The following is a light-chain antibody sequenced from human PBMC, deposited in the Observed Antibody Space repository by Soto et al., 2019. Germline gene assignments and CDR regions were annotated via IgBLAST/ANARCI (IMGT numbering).Light chain of an antibody. CDR1: QSLSSN. V-gene: IGKV3-15*01. Sequence: MTQSPATLSVSPGERATLSCRASQSLSSNLAWYQQKPGQAPRLLIYGASTRAAGIPARFSGSESGTDFTLSISSLQSEDFAVYYCQQYSNWPRTFGQGTKVEIK. CDR2: GAS. CDR3: QQYSNWPRT. J-gene: IGKJ1*01.